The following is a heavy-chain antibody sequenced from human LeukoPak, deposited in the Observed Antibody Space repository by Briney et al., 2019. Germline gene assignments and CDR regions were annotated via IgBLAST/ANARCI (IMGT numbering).Heavy chain of an antibody. J-gene: IGHJ4*02. CDR3: ARDGLRNYYDSSGYFYDY. D-gene: IGHD3-22*01. CDR2: MSSSGSII. V-gene: IGHV3-11*01. Sequence: GGSLRLSCAASGFTFSDYYMSWIRQAPGKGLEWVSYMSSSGSIISYADSVKGRFTISRDNAKNSLYLQMNSLRAEDTAVYYCARDGLRNYYDSSGYFYDYWGQGTLVTLSS. CDR1: GFTFSDYY.